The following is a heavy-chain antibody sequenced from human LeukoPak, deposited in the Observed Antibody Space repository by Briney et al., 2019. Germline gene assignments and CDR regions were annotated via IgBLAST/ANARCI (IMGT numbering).Heavy chain of an antibody. V-gene: IGHV4-59*11. CDR3: ARDSRYYDFWSGYYSDYYYYMDV. D-gene: IGHD3-3*01. CDR2: IYYSGST. Sequence: SETLSLTCTVSGGSISSHYWSWIRQPPGKGLEWIGYIYYSGSTNYNPSLKSRVTISVDTSKNQFSLKLSSMTAADTAVYYCARDSRYYDFWSGYYSDYYYYMDVWGKGTTVTVSS. CDR1: GGSISSHY. J-gene: IGHJ6*03.